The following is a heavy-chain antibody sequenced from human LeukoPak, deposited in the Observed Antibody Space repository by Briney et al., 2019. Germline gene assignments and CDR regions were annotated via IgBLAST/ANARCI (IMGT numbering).Heavy chain of an antibody. V-gene: IGHV1-2*06. CDR1: GYTFTGYY. J-gene: IGHJ3*02. Sequence: ASVKVSCKASGYTFTGYYMPWARQAPGRGLEWMIRINPNSGGTNYAPKFQGRVTMTRDTSISTAYMELSRLRSDDTAVYYCARGGSSSHDAFDIWGQGTMVTVSS. CDR3: ARGGSSSHDAFDI. CDR2: INPNSGGT. D-gene: IGHD6-13*01.